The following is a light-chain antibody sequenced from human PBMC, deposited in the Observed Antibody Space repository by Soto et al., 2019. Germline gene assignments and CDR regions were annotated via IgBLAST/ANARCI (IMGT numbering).Light chain of an antibody. CDR3: QQYDNWPLT. V-gene: IGKV3D-15*01. CDR1: QSVDSN. Sequence: EIVMTQSPATLSVSPGERATLACRASQSVDSNLAWYQQKAGQAPRLLIFGASTRATAIPARFSGSGSGTDFTLSISSLQAEDFGVYFCQQYDNWPLTFGGGTKVDIK. J-gene: IGKJ4*01. CDR2: GAS.